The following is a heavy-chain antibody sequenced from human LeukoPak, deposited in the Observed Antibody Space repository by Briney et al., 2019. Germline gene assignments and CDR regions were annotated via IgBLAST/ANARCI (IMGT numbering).Heavy chain of an antibody. Sequence: SETLSLTCTVSGGSISGHHWTWIRQPPGTGLEWIGYFYDSRDTNYNPSLKGRVSISIDMSNNQFSLTIYSVTAADTAMYYCARLLRPGGRTGDAFDVWGQGIMVTVSS. CDR3: ARLLRPGGRTGDAFDV. V-gene: IGHV4-59*08. J-gene: IGHJ3*01. CDR2: FYDSRDT. CDR1: GGSISGHH. D-gene: IGHD1-26*01.